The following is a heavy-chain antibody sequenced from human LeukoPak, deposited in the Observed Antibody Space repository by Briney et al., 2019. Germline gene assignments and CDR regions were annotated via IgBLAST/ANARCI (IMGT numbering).Heavy chain of an antibody. CDR1: GFTFSSYS. CDR3: ARVGQQLVPYPTYFDY. V-gene: IGHV3-48*01. D-gene: IGHD6-13*01. Sequence: PGGSLRLSCAASGFTFSSYSMNWVRQAPGKGLEWVSYISSSSSTIYYADSVKGRFTISRDNSKNTLYLQMNSLRAEDTAVYYRARVGQQLVPYPTYFDYWGQGTLVTVSS. J-gene: IGHJ4*02. CDR2: ISSSSSTI.